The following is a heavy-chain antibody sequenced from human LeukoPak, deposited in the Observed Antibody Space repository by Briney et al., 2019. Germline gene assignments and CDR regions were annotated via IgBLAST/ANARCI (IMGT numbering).Heavy chain of an antibody. Sequence: SETLSLTCAVYGGSFSGYYWTWIRQPPGKGLEWIGEINHSGSTNYNPSLKSRVTISVDTSNKQFSLKLTSVTAADTAVYYCARWWGFDPWGQGTLVTVSS. CDR3: ARWWGFDP. D-gene: IGHD2-15*01. J-gene: IGHJ5*02. V-gene: IGHV4-34*01. CDR1: GGSFSGYY. CDR2: INHSGST.